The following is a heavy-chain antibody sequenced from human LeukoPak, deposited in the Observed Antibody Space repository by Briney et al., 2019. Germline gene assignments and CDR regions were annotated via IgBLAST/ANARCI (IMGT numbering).Heavy chain of an antibody. CDR1: GYTFTSYD. Sequence: ASVKVSCKASGYTFTSYDISWVRQAPGQGLEWMGWIGAYNGNTNYAQKLQGRVTMTTDTSTSTAYMELRSLRSDGTAVYYCARDHSVWGSYRYYDYWGQGTLVTVSS. CDR3: ARDHSVWGSYRYYDY. J-gene: IGHJ4*02. D-gene: IGHD3-16*02. V-gene: IGHV1-18*01. CDR2: IGAYNGNT.